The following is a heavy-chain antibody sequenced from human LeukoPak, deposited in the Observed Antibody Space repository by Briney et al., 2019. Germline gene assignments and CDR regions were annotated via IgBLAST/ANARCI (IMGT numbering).Heavy chain of an antibody. CDR2: IKTDGSIT. CDR3: ARLSIAVAAAFDI. J-gene: IGHJ3*02. Sequence: PGGSLRLSCAASGFSFSVYWMHWVRQAPGKGPVWVSRIKTDGSITDYADFVKGRFTISRDNAKNTLYLQMNSLRAEDTAVYYCARLSIAVAAAFDIWGQGTMVTVSS. CDR1: GFSFSVYW. D-gene: IGHD6-19*01. V-gene: IGHV3-74*01.